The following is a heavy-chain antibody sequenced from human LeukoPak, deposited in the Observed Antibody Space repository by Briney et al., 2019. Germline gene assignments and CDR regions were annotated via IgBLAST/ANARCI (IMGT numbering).Heavy chain of an antibody. J-gene: IGHJ4*02. CDR3: ARGLLRWLHSAFDY. D-gene: IGHD5-12*01. V-gene: IGHV3-30-3*01. CDR2: ISYDGSNK. CDR1: GSTFSSYA. Sequence: GRSLRLSCAASGSTFSSYAMHWVRQAPGKGLEWVAVISYDGSNKYYADSVKGRFTISRDNSKNTLYLQMNSLRAEDTAVYYCARGLLRWLHSAFDYWGQGTLVTVSS.